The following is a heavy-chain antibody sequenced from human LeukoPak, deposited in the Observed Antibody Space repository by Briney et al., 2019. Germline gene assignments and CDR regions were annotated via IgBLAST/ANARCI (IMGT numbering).Heavy chain of an antibody. CDR1: GGSISSGGYY. CDR2: IYYSGST. J-gene: IGHJ6*02. V-gene: IGHV4-61*08. D-gene: IGHD2-2*01. CDR3: ARWSYCSSTSCYPRPYGMDV. Sequence: SQTLSLTCTVSGGSISSGGYYWSWIRQHPGKGLEWIGYIYYSGSTNYNPSLKGRVTISVDTSKNQFSLKLSSVTAADTAVYYCARWSYCSSTSCYPRPYGMDVWGQGTTVTVSS.